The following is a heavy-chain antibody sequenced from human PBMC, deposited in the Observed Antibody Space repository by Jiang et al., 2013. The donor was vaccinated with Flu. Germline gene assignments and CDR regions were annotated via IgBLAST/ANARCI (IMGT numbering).Heavy chain of an antibody. Sequence: GGSLRLSCAASGFTFSSYDMHWVRQATGKGLEWVSAIGTAGDTYYPGSVKGRFTISRENAKNSLYLQMNSLRAGDTAVYYCARAWAAGKAFSAFDIWGQGTMVTVSS. V-gene: IGHV3-13*01. CDR2: IGTAGDT. D-gene: IGHD6-13*01. CDR3: ARAWAAGKAFSAFDI. CDR1: GFTFSSYD. J-gene: IGHJ3*02.